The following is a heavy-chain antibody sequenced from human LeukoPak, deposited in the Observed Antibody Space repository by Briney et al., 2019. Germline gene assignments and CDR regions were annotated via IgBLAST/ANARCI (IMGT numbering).Heavy chain of an antibody. CDR1: GFTFSSYA. D-gene: IGHD3-10*01. CDR2: ISYDGSNK. Sequence: PGGSLRLSCAASGFTFSSYAMHWVRQAPGKGLEWVAVISYDGSNKYYADSVKGRLTISRDNSKNTLYLQMNSLRAEDTAVDYCARGGGSGFYGYSFDYWGQGTLVTVSS. CDR3: ARGGGSGFYGYSFDY. V-gene: IGHV3-30-3*01. J-gene: IGHJ4*02.